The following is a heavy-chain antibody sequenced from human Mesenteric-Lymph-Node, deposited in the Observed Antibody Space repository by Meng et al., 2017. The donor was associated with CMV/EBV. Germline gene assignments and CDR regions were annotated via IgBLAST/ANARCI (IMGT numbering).Heavy chain of an antibody. D-gene: IGHD6-6*01. CDR1: GFTFTSYG. CDR3: ATTSGSSY. J-gene: IGHJ4*02. CDR2: IRYDGSNK. V-gene: IGHV3-30*02. Sequence: GESLKISCAASGFTFTSYGIHWVRQAPGKGLEWVAFIRYDGSNKYYVDSVKGRFAISRDNTENSLFLQMNTLRAEDTAVYYCATTSGSSYWGQGALVTVSS.